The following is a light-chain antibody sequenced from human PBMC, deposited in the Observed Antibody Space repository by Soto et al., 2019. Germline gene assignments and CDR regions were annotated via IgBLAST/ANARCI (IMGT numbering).Light chain of an antibody. J-gene: IGLJ1*01. Sequence: QSALTQPAPVSGSPGQSITISCTGTSSDVGSYNLVSWYQQHPGKAPKLMIYEVNKRPSGVSSRFSGSKSGNTASLTISGLQAEDEADYYCCSYAGSSYVFGTGTKVTVL. V-gene: IGLV2-23*02. CDR2: EVN. CDR3: CSYAGSSYV. CDR1: SSDVGSYNL.